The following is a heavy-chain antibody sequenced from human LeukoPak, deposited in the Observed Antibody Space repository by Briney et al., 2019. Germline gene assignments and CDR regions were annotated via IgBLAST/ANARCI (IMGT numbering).Heavy chain of an antibody. CDR1: GFTFSGSA. D-gene: IGHD3-16*02. V-gene: IGHV3-30*04. CDR2: ISYDGSNK. J-gene: IGHJ4*02. Sequence: GGSLRLSCAASGFTFSGSAMHWVRQAPGKGLEWVAVISYDGSNKYYADSVKGRFTISRDNSKNTLYLQMNSLRAEDTAVYYCARDHSGDYVWGSYRYFDYWGQGTLVTVSS. CDR3: ARDHSGDYVWGSYRYFDY.